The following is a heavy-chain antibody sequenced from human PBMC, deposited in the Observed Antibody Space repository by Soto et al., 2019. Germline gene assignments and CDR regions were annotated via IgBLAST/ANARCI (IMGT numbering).Heavy chain of an antibody. V-gene: IGHV3-30-3*01. J-gene: IGHJ4*02. CDR2: IPYDGSNK. D-gene: IGHD3-10*01. Sequence: GGSLRLSCAASGFAFSSYAMHWVRQAPGKGLEWVAVIPYDGSNKYYADSVKGRFTISRDNSKNTLYLQMNSLRAEDTAAYYCARGRQRIGVDYWGQGTLVTVSS. CDR3: ARGRQRIGVDY. CDR1: GFAFSSYA.